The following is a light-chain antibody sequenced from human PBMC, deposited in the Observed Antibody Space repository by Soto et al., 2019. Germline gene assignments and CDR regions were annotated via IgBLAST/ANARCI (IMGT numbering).Light chain of an antibody. V-gene: IGKV3-20*01. CDR1: QSVSSSY. J-gene: IGKJ1*01. CDR2: GAS. CDR3: QQYGSSRWT. Sequence: DIVLTLSPGTLSLSKGERAPLSCRASQSVSSSYLAWYQQKPGQAPRLLIYGASSRATGIPDRFSGSGSGTDFTLTISRLEPEDFAVYYCQQYGSSRWTFAQGTMVDI.